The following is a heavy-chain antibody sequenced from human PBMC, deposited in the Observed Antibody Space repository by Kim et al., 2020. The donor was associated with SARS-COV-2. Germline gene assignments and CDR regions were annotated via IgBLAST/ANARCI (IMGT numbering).Heavy chain of an antibody. CDR3: ARDGYYDSSGYYDY. V-gene: IGHV3-21*01. D-gene: IGHD3-22*01. Sequence: AASVKGRFTISRDNAKNSLYLQMNRLRAEDTAVYYCARDGYYDSSGYYDYWGQGTLVTVSS. J-gene: IGHJ4*02.